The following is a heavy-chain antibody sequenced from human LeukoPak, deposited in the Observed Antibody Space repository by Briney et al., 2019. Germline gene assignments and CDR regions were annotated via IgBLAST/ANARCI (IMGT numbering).Heavy chain of an antibody. V-gene: IGHV3-23*01. CDR3: AKMKGHPLQKYYMDV. CDR2: ISGSGDNT. D-gene: IGHD2/OR15-2a*01. Sequence: PGGSLRLSCAASGFTLSGLAMSWVRRTPGKGLEWVSGISGSGDNTPHAASVKGRFTISRDNSKNTLYLEMNSLRAEDTAIYYCAKMKGHPLQKYYMDVWGQGTTVTVSS. CDR1: GFTLSGLA. J-gene: IGHJ6*01.